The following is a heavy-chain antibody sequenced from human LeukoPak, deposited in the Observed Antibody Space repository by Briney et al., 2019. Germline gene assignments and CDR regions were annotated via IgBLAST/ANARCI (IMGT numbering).Heavy chain of an antibody. V-gene: IGHV1-69*13. Sequence: SVKVSCKASGGTFNSYAISWVRQAPGQGLEWMGGIIPIFGTANYAQKFQGRVTITADESTSTAYMELSSLRSEDTAVYYCARDKGADEGSKFDFWGQGTLVTVSS. J-gene: IGHJ4*02. CDR3: ARDKGADEGSKFDF. D-gene: IGHD1-26*01. CDR2: IIPIFGTA. CDR1: GGTFNSYA.